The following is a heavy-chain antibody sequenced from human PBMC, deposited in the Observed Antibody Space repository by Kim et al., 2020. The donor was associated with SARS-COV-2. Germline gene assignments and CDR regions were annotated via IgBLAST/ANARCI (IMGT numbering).Heavy chain of an antibody. CDR1: GGSISSSSYY. Sequence: SETLSLTCTVSGGSISSSSYYWGWIRQPPGKGLEWIGSIYYSGSTYYNPSLKSRVTISVDTSKNQFSLKLSSVTAADTAVYYCARSSYDFWSDPLKGDSSGYFDYWGQGTLVTVSS. CDR2: IYYSGST. J-gene: IGHJ4*02. V-gene: IGHV4-39*01. CDR3: ARSSYDFWSDPLKGDSSGYFDY. D-gene: IGHD3-3*01.